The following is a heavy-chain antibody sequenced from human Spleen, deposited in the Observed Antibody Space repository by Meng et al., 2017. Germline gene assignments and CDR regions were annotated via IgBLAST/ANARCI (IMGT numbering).Heavy chain of an antibody. CDR2: INHSGRT. J-gene: IGHJ4*02. CDR1: GGSLSDYY. Sequence: QVQQQQWRAGLLNPLASLSLTGVGSGGSLSDYYWSWIRQPPGKGLGWIGEINHSGRTNYTPSLASRATISVDTSQNNLSLKLSSVTAADSAVYYCARGPTTMAHDFDYWGQGTLVTVSS. CDR3: ARGPTTMAHDFDY. D-gene: IGHD4-11*01. V-gene: IGHV4-34*01.